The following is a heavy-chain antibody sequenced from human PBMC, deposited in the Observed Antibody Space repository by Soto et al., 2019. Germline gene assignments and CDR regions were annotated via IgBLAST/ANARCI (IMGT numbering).Heavy chain of an antibody. D-gene: IGHD5-12*01. J-gene: IGHJ6*01. CDR3: AREGPPPRYRWNYGMDG. CDR1: VGPISISSYD. Sequence: PAETLCFPCTVSVGPISISSYDRGWVRQPPGAGLEWIGSIYNSASTYYTPSLKSRVTISVDTAKNQVSLKLRSVTAADTAVYYWAREGPPPRYRWNYGMDGWGQGTTVTISS. CDR2: IYNSAST. V-gene: IGHV4-39*02.